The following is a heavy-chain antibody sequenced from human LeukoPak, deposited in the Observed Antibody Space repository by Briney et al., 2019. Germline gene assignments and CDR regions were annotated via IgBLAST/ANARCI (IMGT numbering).Heavy chain of an antibody. CDR2: ISWNSGSI. Sequence: PGGSLRLSCAASGFTFDDYAMHWVRHAPGKGLEWVSGISWNSGSIGYADSVKGRFTISRDNAKKSLYLQMNSLRAGDTALYYCAKRGGYSSSWGAFDIWGQGTMVTVSS. CDR1: GFTFDDYA. V-gene: IGHV3-9*01. D-gene: IGHD6-13*01. CDR3: AKRGGYSSSWGAFDI. J-gene: IGHJ3*02.